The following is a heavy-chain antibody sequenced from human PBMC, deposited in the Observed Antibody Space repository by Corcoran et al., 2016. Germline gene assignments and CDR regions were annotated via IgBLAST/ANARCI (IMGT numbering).Heavy chain of an antibody. V-gene: IGHV4-59*01. CDR2: IYYSGST. CDR1: GGSISSYY. CDR3: ARDLGWYSGV. Sequence: QVQLQESGPGLVKPSETLSLTCTVSGGSISSYYWSWIRQPPGKGLEWIGYIYYSGSTNYNPSLKSRVTISVDTSKNQFSLKLSSVTAADTAVYYCARDLGWYSGVWGQGTTVTVSS. D-gene: IGHD2-15*01. J-gene: IGHJ6*02.